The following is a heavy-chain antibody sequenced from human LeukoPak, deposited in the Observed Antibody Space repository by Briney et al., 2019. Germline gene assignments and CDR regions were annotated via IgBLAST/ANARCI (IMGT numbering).Heavy chain of an antibody. D-gene: IGHD5-24*01. J-gene: IGHJ4*02. V-gene: IGHV1-69*13. CDR3: ARLATVRKCYFDY. Sequence: SVKVSCKASGGTFISYAISWVRQAPGRGLEWMGGIIPIFGTANYAQKFQGRVTITADESTSTAYMELSSLRSEDTAVYYCARLATVRKCYFDYWGQGTLVTVSS. CDR1: GGTFISYA. CDR2: IIPIFGTA.